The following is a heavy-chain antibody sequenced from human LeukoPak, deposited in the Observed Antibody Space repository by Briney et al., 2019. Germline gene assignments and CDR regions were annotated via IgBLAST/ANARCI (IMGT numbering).Heavy chain of an antibody. CDR2: ISFDGSRK. Sequence: PGGSLRLSCAASGFTFSSHAMHWVRQAPGKGLEWAAIISFDGSRKYYAESVQGRFTISRDNYKNTLYLQMDSLRVEDTAMYYCVRDRQQFVLSMYHYHFYYGMDVWGQGTTVTVSS. CDR1: GFTFSSHA. V-gene: IGHV3-30-3*01. D-gene: IGHD6-13*01. CDR3: VRDRQQFVLSMYHYHFYYGMDV. J-gene: IGHJ6*02.